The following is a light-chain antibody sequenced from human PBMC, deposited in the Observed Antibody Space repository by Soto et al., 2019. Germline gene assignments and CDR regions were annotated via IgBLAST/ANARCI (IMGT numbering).Light chain of an antibody. V-gene: IGKV3-20*01. CDR3: QQYGSSPPYT. CDR1: QSVSSSY. Sequence: EIVLTQSPGTLSLSPGERATLSCRASQSVSSSYLAWYQHKPGQAPRLLIYGASNRATGIPDRFSGSGSGTDFTLTISRLEREDFAVYYCQQYGSSPPYTFGQGTKLEIK. J-gene: IGKJ2*01. CDR2: GAS.